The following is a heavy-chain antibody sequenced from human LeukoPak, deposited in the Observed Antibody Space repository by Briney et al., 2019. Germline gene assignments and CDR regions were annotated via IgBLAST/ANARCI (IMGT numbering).Heavy chain of an antibody. J-gene: IGHJ6*03. V-gene: IGHV3-48*01. CDR2: ISSSSSSTI. CDR1: GFTFSSYS. Sequence: GGSLRLSCAASGFTFSSYSMNWVRQAPGKGLEWVSYISSSSSSTIYYADSVKGRFTISRDNAKNSLYLQMNSLRAEDTAVYYCARALMDYGDWPADYYYYYYMGVWGKGTTVTVSS. CDR3: ARALMDYGDWPADYYYYYYMGV. D-gene: IGHD4-17*01.